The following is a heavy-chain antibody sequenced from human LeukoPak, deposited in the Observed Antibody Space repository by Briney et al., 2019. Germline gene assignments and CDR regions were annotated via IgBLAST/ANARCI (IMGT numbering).Heavy chain of an antibody. V-gene: IGHV1-24*01. CDR1: GYTLTELS. CDR2: FDPEDGET. D-gene: IGHD2-15*01. CDR3: APYCSGGSCLAFDY. Sequence: ASVKVSCKVSGYTLTELSMHWVRQAPGKGLEWMGGFDPEDGETIYAQKFQGRVTMTEDTSTDTAYMELSSLRSEDTAVYYCAPYCSGGSCLAFDYWGQGTLVTVSS. J-gene: IGHJ4*02.